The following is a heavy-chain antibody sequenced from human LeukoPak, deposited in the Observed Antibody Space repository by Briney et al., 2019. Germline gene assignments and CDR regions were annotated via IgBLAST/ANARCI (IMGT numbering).Heavy chain of an antibody. Sequence: GGSLRLSCAASGFTFSNYAMHWVRQTPGKGLEWMTVISDNGNNEFYADSVKGRFTISRDNAKSTLYLQMNSLRAEDTALYYCAKDTLLLLYWGQGTLVTVSS. CDR2: ISDNGNNE. J-gene: IGHJ4*02. D-gene: IGHD3-22*01. CDR3: AKDTLLLLY. CDR1: GFTFSNYA. V-gene: IGHV3-30-3*01.